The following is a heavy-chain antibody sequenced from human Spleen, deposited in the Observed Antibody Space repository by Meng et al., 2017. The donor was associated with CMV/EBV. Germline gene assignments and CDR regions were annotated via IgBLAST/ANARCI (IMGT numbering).Heavy chain of an antibody. CDR1: GFTFSNYG. CDR3: AKHLSWKFTVGRAGTYDY. Sequence: GESLKISCEASGFTFSNYGMHWIRQAPGKGLEWVAFIQYDASNKYYTDSVKGRFTISRDNSKNILYLQMESLTTEDTAVFYCAKHLSWKFTVGRAGTYDYWGQGTLVTVSS. J-gene: IGHJ4*02. D-gene: IGHD6-19*01. V-gene: IGHV3-30*02. CDR2: IQYDASNK.